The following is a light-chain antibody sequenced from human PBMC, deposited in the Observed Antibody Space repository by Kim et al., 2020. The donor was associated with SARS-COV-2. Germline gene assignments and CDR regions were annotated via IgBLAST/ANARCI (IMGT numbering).Light chain of an antibody. Sequence: GQSVTISCTATSSDIGGYTHVSWYQQHPGKAPKLMIYEVSKWPSGVPDRFSGSKSGNTASLTVSGLQADDEANYYCSSYGGNNNWVFGGGTKLTVL. J-gene: IGLJ3*02. V-gene: IGLV2-8*01. CDR1: SSDIGGYTH. CDR3: SSYGGNNNWV. CDR2: EVS.